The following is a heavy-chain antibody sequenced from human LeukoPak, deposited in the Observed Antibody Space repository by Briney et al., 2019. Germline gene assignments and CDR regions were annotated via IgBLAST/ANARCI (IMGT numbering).Heavy chain of an antibody. Sequence: ASVKVSCKASGYTFTSYGISWVRQAPGRGLEWMGWISAYNGNTNYAQKLQGRVTMTTDTSTSTAYMELRSLRSDDTAVYYCARDLSRRFLTHMDVWGKGTTVTVSS. CDR2: ISAYNGNT. J-gene: IGHJ6*03. V-gene: IGHV1-18*01. CDR1: GYTFTSYG. CDR3: ARDLSRRFLTHMDV. D-gene: IGHD3-3*01.